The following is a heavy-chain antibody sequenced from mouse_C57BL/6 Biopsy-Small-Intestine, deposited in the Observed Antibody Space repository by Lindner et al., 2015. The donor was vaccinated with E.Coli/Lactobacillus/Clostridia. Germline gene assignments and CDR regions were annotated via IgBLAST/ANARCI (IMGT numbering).Heavy chain of an antibody. D-gene: IGHD1-2*01. CDR1: GYSFTGYY. Sequence: VQLQESGPELVKPGASVKISCKASGYSFTGYYINWVKQSPEKSLEWIGEINPSTGGTTYNQKFKAKATLTVDKSSSTAYLELSSLTSEDSAVYYCARRGLITSVVTPDYWGQGTTLTVSS. CDR2: INPSTGGT. J-gene: IGHJ2*01. V-gene: IGHV1-42*01. CDR3: ARRGLITSVVTPDY.